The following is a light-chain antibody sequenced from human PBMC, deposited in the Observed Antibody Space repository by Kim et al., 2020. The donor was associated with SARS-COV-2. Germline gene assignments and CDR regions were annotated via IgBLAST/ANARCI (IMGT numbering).Light chain of an antibody. CDR3: NSRDSSGNHWV. J-gene: IGLJ3*02. CDR1: SLRRYY. Sequence: ALGQTVRITCQGDSLRRYYASWYQKKPGQAPVLVIYGKNNRPSGIPDRFSGSSSGNTASLTITGAQAEDEAYYYSNSRDSSGNHWVFGGGTQLTFL. CDR2: GKN. V-gene: IGLV3-19*01.